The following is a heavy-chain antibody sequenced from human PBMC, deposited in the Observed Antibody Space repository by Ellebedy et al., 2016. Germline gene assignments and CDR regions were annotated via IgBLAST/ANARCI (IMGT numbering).Heavy chain of an antibody. CDR2: VFHTGTT. V-gene: IGHV4-59*02. J-gene: IGHJ3*01. CDR3: AKWNGDWNAFDV. CDR1: GGSVSSDY. Sequence: SETLSLTCNVSGGSVSSDYWNWIRRPPGKGLEWIGYVFHTGTTNYNPSLKSRATMSVDTSKSQFSLRLTSVTAADTAVYYCAKWNGDWNAFDVWGQGTMVTVCS. D-gene: IGHD1-1*01.